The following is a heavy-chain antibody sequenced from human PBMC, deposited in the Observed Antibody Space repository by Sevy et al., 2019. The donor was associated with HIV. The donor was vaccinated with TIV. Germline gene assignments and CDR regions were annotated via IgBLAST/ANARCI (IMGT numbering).Heavy chain of an antibody. V-gene: IGHV3-7*01. CDR2: IKTDGSEK. CDR3: ARSYDADDY. CDR1: GFTFSNFW. Sequence: GGSLRLSCVASGFTFSNFWINWVRQAPGKGLEWVANIKTDGSEKYYVDSVKGRFTISRDNAKNSLYLQMNSLRAEDTAVYYCARSYDADDYWGQGTLVTVSS. J-gene: IGHJ4*02. D-gene: IGHD5-18*01.